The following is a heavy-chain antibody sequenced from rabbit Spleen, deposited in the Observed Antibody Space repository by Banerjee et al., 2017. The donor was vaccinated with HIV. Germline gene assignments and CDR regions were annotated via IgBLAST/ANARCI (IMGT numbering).Heavy chain of an antibody. CDR1: GLDFSSSYW. CDR3: ARGYDYGNGLYL. CDR2: IDAGSSAFT. D-gene: IGHD2-1*01. V-gene: IGHV1S40*01. J-gene: IGHJ6*01. Sequence: QSLEESGGDLVKPGASLTLACTASGLDFSSSYWICWVRQAPGKGLEWIACIDAGSSAFTYFATWAKGRFTISKTSSTTVTLQMTRLTAADTATYFCARGYDYGNGLYLWGPGTLVTVS.